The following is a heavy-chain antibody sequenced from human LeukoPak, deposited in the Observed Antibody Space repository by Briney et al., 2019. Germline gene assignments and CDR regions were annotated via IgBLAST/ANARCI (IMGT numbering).Heavy chain of an antibody. CDR3: ASAIFGVVISQLDY. V-gene: IGHV1-69*05. Sequence: SVKVSCKASGGTFSSYAISWVRQAPGQGLEWMGRIIPMFGTANYAQKFQGRVTITTDESTSTAYMELSSLRSEDTAVYYCASAIFGVVISQLDYWGQGTLVTVSS. CDR1: GGTFSSYA. D-gene: IGHD3-3*01. J-gene: IGHJ4*02. CDR2: IIPMFGTA.